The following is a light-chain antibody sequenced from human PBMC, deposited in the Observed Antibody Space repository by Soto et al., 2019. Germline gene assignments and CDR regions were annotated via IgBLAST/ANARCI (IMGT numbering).Light chain of an antibody. J-gene: IGKJ1*01. Sequence: DIQMTQSPSSVSPSVGDRVTITCRTSQSFSNYLAWYQHRPGKAPKLLIYSATVLQSGVPSRFSGSGSGTDFTLTISRLQPEDSATYYCQQTYTIPWTFGQGTRVEIK. V-gene: IGKV1-39*01. CDR2: SAT. CDR1: QSFSNY. CDR3: QQTYTIPWT.